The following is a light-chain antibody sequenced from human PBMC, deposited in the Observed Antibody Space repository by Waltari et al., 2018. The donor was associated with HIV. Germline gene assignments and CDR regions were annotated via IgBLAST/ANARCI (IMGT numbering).Light chain of an antibody. CDR2: GAS. J-gene: IGKJ3*01. CDR3: QQYGSSPCT. CDR1: QSVSKNY. V-gene: IGKV3-20*01. Sequence: EIVLTQSPGTLSLSPGERATLSCRASQSVSKNYLAWYQQKSGQGPRLLIYGASSRATGIADRFSGSGSGTDFTLTISRLEPEDFAVYYCQQYGSSPCTFGPGTKVDVK.